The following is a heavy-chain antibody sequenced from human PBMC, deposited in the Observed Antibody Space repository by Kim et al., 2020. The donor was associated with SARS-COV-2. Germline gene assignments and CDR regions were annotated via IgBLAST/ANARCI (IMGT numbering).Heavy chain of an antibody. J-gene: IGHJ6*02. CDR3: ARAPHNPCTNGVCKSQYYYYYYGMDV. CDR1: GGTFSSYA. V-gene: IGHV1-69*10. Sequence: VKVSCKASGGTFSSYAISWVRQAPGQGLEWMGRIIPILGIANYAQKFQGRVTITADKSTSTAYMELSSLRSEDTAVYYCARAPHNPCTNGVCKSQYYYYYYGMDVWGQGTTVTVSS. D-gene: IGHD2-8*01. CDR2: IIPILGIA.